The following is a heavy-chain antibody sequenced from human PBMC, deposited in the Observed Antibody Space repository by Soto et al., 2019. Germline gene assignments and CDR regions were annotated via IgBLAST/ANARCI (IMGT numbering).Heavy chain of an antibody. J-gene: IGHJ5*02. Sequence: QVQLQESGPGLVKPSQTLSLTCTVSGGSISSGDYYWSWIRQPPGKGLEWIGYIYYSGSTYYNPSRKSRVTRSVDTSKNQFSLKLSSVTAADTAVYYCAREGYYYGSGSYLGWFDPWGQGTLVTVSS. D-gene: IGHD3-10*01. CDR2: IYYSGST. V-gene: IGHV4-30-4*01. CDR3: AREGYYYGSGSYLGWFDP. CDR1: GGSISSGDYY.